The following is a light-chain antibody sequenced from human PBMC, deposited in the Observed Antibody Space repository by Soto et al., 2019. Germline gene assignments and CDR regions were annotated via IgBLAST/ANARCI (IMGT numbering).Light chain of an antibody. V-gene: IGKV4-1*01. CDR1: PGVLYSSNNKNY. Sequence: SVMTESSDSLVASPRDRPTIHCKSSPGVLYSSNNKNYLAWYLQTKAQSPQLLIYLASNRDSGVPDRFSGSGSRTDCTLQISRVEAEDVRVDYCIQTLQTPLTFGGGTKVDIK. CDR2: LAS. CDR3: IQTLQTPLT. J-gene: IGKJ4*01.